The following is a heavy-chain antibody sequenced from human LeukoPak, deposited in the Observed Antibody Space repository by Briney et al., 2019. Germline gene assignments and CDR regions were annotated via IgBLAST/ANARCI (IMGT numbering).Heavy chain of an antibody. Sequence: ASVKVSCKASGGTFSNYAISWVRQAPGQGLEWMGRIIPILGIANYAQKFQGRVTITADKSTSTAYMELSSLRSEDTAVYYCATMLEGYYFDYWGQGTLVTVSS. CDR1: GGTFSNYA. J-gene: IGHJ4*02. CDR3: ATMLEGYYFDY. D-gene: IGHD2-8*01. V-gene: IGHV1-69*04. CDR2: IIPILGIA.